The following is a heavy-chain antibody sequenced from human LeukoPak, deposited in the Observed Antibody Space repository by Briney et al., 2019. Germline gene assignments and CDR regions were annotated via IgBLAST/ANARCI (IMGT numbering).Heavy chain of an antibody. CDR1: GFTFSNYA. CDR3: ARGAEAETSPLDF. V-gene: IGHV3-23*01. D-gene: IGHD6-13*01. CDR2: IRGPGTTT. J-gene: IGHJ4*02. Sequence: GGSLRLSCAASGFTFSNYAMSWVRQAPGKGLEWVSAIRGPGTTTYYADSVKGGFTISRDNSANTLYLQMNSLRVEDTAVYYRARGAEAETSPLDFWGQGTLVIVS.